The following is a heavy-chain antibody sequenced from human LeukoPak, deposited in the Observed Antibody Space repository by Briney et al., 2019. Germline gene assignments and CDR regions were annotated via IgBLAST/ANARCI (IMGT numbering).Heavy chain of an antibody. V-gene: IGHV3-21*01. J-gene: IGHJ3*02. Sequence: GGSLRLSCAASGLTFSSYSMNWVRQAPGKGLEWVSSISSSGSYIYYADSVKGRFTISRDNAKNSLYLQMNSLRAEDTAVYYCARDQGQRLRGRAFDIWGQGTRVTVSS. CDR2: ISSSGSYI. CDR1: GLTFSSYS. CDR3: ARDQGQRLRGRAFDI. D-gene: IGHD4-17*01.